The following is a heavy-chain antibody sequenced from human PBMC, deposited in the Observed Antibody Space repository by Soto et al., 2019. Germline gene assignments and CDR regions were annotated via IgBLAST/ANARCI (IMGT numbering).Heavy chain of an antibody. V-gene: IGHV3-30*18. Sequence: GGSLRLSCAASGFTFSSYGMHWGRQAPGKGLEWVAVISYDGSNKYYADSVKGRFTISRDNSKNTLYLQMNSLRAEDTAVYYCAKDIVWSSYGSGTYYYYYYGMDVWGQGTTVTVS. CDR1: GFTFSSYG. D-gene: IGHD3-10*01. J-gene: IGHJ6*02. CDR2: ISYDGSNK. CDR3: AKDIVWSSYGSGTYYYYYYGMDV.